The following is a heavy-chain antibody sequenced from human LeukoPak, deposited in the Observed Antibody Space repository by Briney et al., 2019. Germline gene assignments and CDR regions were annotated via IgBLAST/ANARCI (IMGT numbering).Heavy chain of an antibody. CDR3: TRAVAGHPD. V-gene: IGHV4-34*01. J-gene: IGHJ4*02. Sequence: SETLSLTCAVSGVPFSSYNWCWVCQSPSQGLEWIGEINHSGYTNYNPSLKSRVTMSIDTSKNQFSLKLTSVTAADAGVYYCTRAVAGHPDWGQGTLVTVSS. CDR1: GVPFSSYN. CDR2: INHSGYT. D-gene: IGHD6-19*01.